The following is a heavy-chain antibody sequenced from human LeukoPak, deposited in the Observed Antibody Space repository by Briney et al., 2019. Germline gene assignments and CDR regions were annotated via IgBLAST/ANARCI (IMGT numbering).Heavy chain of an antibody. J-gene: IGHJ5*02. CDR1: GGTFSSYA. Sequence: SVKVSCKASGGTFSSYAIGWVRQAPGQGLEWMGRIITILGIANYAQKFQGRVTITADKSTSTAYMELSSLRSEDTAVYYCARAGKNTLEKYYCSGGSCYSSWFDPWGQGTLVTVSS. D-gene: IGHD2-15*01. V-gene: IGHV1-69*04. CDR3: ARAGKNTLEKYYCSGGSCYSSWFDP. CDR2: IITILGIA.